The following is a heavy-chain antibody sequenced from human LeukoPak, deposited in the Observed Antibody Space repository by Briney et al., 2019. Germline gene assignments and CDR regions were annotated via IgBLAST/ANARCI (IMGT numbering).Heavy chain of an antibody. D-gene: IGHD4-11*01. CDR1: GGTFNSYA. CDR3: AREGADYSNSYYFDY. CDR2: IIPIFATP. Sequence: SVKVSCKASGGTFNSYAIRWVRQAPGQGLEWMGGIIPIFATPNYAQKFQGRVTITAHQSTSTAYMELSSLRSEDTAVYYCAREGADYSNSYYFDYWGQGTLVTVSS. V-gene: IGHV1-69*13. J-gene: IGHJ4*02.